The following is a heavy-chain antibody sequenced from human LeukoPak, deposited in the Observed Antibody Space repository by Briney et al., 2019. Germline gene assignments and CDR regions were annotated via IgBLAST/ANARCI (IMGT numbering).Heavy chain of an antibody. CDR1: GFTFSSYG. CDR3: AKDYGDYTVNYHYYFMDV. CDR2: ISYDGSNK. D-gene: IGHD4-17*01. V-gene: IGHV3-30*18. J-gene: IGHJ6*02. Sequence: GGSLRLSCAASGFTFSSYGMHWVRQAPGKGLEWVAVISYDGSNKYYADSVKGRFTISRDNSKNTLSLQMDSLRAEDTAVYYCAKDYGDYTVNYHYYFMDVWGQGTTVTVSS.